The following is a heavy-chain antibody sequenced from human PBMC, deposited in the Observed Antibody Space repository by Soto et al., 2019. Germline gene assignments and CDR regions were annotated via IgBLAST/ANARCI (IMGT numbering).Heavy chain of an antibody. V-gene: IGHV3-23*01. CDR3: AKDSLPWLGTKSHGMDV. J-gene: IGHJ6*02. CDR2: LSGRGGTT. D-gene: IGHD3-10*01. Sequence: GVSLRLSCVASGFSFSTYAMNWVRQAPGKGPEWVSLLSGRGGTTYYADSVKGRFTISRDNSKNTVYLQLNSLRAEDTAVYYCAKDSLPWLGTKSHGMDVWGQGPT. CDR1: GFSFSTYA.